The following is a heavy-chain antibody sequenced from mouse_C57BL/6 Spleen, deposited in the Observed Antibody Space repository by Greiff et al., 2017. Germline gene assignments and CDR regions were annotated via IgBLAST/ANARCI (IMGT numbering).Heavy chain of an antibody. V-gene: IGHV1-7*01. CDR3: ARHYGSSYGWYFDV. D-gene: IGHD1-1*01. J-gene: IGHJ1*03. CDR2: ITPSSGYT. CDR1: GYTFTSYW. Sequence: VQVVESGAELAKPGASVKLSCKASGYTFTSYWMHWVKQRPGQGLEWIGYITPSSGYTKYNQKFQAQATLTADKSSSTAYLQLSSLTYEDSAIYYCARHYGSSYGWYFDVWGTGTTVTVSS.